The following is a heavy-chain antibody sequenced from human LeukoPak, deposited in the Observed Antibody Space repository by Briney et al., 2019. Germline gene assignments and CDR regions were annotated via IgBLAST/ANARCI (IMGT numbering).Heavy chain of an antibody. CDR2: ISWKSDSM. CDR3: AKDGGHTSVLYYFEC. Sequence: GGSLRLSCAASGFSFDDYAMHWVRQVPGKGLEWVSGISWKSDSMRYADSVKGRFTVSRDNAKNSPYLQMNSLRAEDTALYYCAKDGGHTSVLYYFECWGQGTLVTVSS. V-gene: IGHV3-9*01. CDR1: GFSFDDYA. D-gene: IGHD6-19*01. J-gene: IGHJ4*02.